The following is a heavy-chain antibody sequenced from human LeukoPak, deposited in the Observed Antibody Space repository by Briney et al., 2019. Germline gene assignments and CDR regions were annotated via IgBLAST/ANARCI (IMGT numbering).Heavy chain of an antibody. D-gene: IGHD3-3*01. J-gene: IGHJ6*03. Sequence: PSETLSLTCTVSGGSISSYYWSWIRQPPGKGLEWIGYIYYSGSTNYNPSLKSRVTISVDTSENQFSLKLSSVTAADTAVYYCARVSWYYDFWSGYSSPYYMDVWGKGTTVTVSS. CDR2: IYYSGST. CDR1: GGSISSYY. V-gene: IGHV4-59*01. CDR3: ARVSWYYDFWSGYSSPYYMDV.